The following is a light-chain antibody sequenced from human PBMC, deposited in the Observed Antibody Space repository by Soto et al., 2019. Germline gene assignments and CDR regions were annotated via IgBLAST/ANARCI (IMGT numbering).Light chain of an antibody. J-gene: IGLJ2*01. Sequence: QSALTQPASVSGSPGQSITISCTGTSSDVGSYNLVSWYQQHPGKAPKLMIYEXSKRPSGXSNRXSGSKSGNTASLTISGLQAEDEADYYCCSYAGSSTLVVFGGGTKLTVL. CDR2: EXS. CDR3: CSYAGSSTLVV. V-gene: IGLV2-23*01. CDR1: SSDVGSYNL.